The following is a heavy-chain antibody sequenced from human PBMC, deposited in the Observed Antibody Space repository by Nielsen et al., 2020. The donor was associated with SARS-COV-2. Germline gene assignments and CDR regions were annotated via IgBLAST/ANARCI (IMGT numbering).Heavy chain of an antibody. V-gene: IGHV3-21*01. D-gene: IGHD3-10*01. J-gene: IGHJ5*02. CDR3: ARGSNYGYNWFDP. CDR2: ISATGNFI. CDR1: GFTLTSYS. Sequence: GESLKISCAVSGFTLTSYSMNWVRQAPGKGLEWVSSISATGNFIFYADSVRGRFTISRDSAKTSLYLQMNSLRAEDTAVYYCARGSNYGYNWFDPRGQGTLVTVSS.